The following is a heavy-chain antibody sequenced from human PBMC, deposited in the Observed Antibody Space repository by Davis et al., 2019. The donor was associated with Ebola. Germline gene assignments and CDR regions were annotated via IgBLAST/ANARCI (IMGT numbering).Heavy chain of an antibody. J-gene: IGHJ6*02. V-gene: IGHV4-61*01. CDR1: GGSISSSSYY. CDR3: ARGGEGIAVAGTYYYYGMDV. Sequence: MPSETLSLTCTVSGGSISSSSYYWSWIRQPPGKGLEWIGYIYYSGSTNYNPSLKSRVTISVDTSKNQFSLKLSSVTAADTAVYYCARGGEGIAVAGTYYYYGMDVWGQGTTVTVSS. CDR2: IYYSGST. D-gene: IGHD6-19*01.